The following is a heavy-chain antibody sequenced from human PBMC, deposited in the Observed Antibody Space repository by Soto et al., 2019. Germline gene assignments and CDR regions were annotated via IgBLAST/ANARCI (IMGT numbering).Heavy chain of an antibody. Sequence: QVQLVQSGAEVKTPGSSLKVSCKVSGSRFSNYVISWVRQAPGHGLEWLGRIIPIFNSTKYAQSFQGSVTIAADKSTRTASLKWSSMRSDDTAVYYCARAGRGKKAGYNGLVSLGYWGQGTLVTVSS. CDR1: GSRFSNYV. J-gene: IGHJ4*02. D-gene: IGHD2-2*02. CDR3: ARAGRGKKAGYNGLVSLGY. V-gene: IGHV1-69*06. CDR2: IIPIFNST.